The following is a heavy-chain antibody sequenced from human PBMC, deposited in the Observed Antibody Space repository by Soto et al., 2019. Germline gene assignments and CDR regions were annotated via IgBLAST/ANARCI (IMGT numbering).Heavy chain of an antibody. D-gene: IGHD6-6*01. J-gene: IGHJ5*02. CDR1: GGSVSSGGYD. CDR2: IYYSGST. V-gene: IGHV4-31*03. CDR3: ASSRRARPWGLNWFDP. Sequence: TLSLPCTFSGGSVSSGGYDWSWIRQHPGKGLEWIGYIYYSGSTYYNPSLKSRVNISLETSKNQFSLKLSSVTAAETAVYYCASSRRARPWGLNWFDPWGQGTLGTVSS.